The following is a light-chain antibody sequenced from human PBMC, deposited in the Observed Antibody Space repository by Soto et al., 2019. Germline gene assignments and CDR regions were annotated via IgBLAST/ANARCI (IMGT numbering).Light chain of an antibody. CDR3: QQSYSTPPWT. CDR1: QSISSY. Sequence: DIQMTQSPSSLSASVGDRVTITCRASQSISSYLNWYQQKPGKAPKLLIYAASSLQSGVPSRSSGSGSGTDFTLTISSLQPEDFATYYCQQSYSTPPWTFGQGNKVDIK. J-gene: IGKJ1*01. CDR2: AAS. V-gene: IGKV1-39*01.